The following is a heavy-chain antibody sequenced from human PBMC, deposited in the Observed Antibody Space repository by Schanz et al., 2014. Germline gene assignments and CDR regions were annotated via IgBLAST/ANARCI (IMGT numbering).Heavy chain of an antibody. CDR1: GFTFSDYY. V-gene: IGHV3-11*05. D-gene: IGHD1-26*01. CDR3: ARDSGSHYLVDY. Sequence: QVYLVESGGDLVKPGGSLRLSCAASGFTFSDYYMAWIRQAPGKGLEWVSHISGSSIHKNYADSVKGRFSISRDNGETSVYLQINSLRVEDTAVYYCARDSGSHYLVDYWGQGTLVTVSS. CDR2: ISGSSIHK. J-gene: IGHJ4*02.